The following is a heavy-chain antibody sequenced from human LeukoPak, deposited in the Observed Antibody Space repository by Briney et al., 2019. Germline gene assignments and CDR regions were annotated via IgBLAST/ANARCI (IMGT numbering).Heavy chain of an antibody. CDR3: ARDGLIAAAGTVRLGVFDI. CDR1: GGSISSYY. J-gene: IGHJ3*02. Sequence: PSETLSLTCTVPGGSISSYYWSWIRQPAGKGLEWIGRIYTSGSTNYNPSLKSRVTMSVDTSKNQFSLKLSSVTAADTAVYYCARDGLIAAAGTVRLGVFDIWGQGTMVTVSS. V-gene: IGHV4-4*07. D-gene: IGHD6-13*01. CDR2: IYTSGST.